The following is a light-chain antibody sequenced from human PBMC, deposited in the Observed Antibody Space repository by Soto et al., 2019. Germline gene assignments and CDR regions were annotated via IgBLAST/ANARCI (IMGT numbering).Light chain of an antibody. CDR2: DVS. V-gene: IGLV2-14*01. CDR3: SSYTSSSTLGV. CDR1: SSDVGGYNY. Sequence: QPASVSGSPGQSITISCTGTSSDVGGYNYVSWYQQHPGKAPKLMIYDVSNRPSGVSNRFSGSKSGNTASLTISGLQAEDEADYHCSSYTSSSTLGVFGGGTKLTVL. J-gene: IGLJ2*01.